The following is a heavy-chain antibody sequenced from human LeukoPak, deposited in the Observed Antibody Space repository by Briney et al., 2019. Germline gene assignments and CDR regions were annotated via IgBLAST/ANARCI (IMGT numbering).Heavy chain of an antibody. J-gene: IGHJ4*02. CDR3: AKEGGTVGRSGYYFDY. CDR2: IWYGGSNK. CDR1: RFTFSSYG. D-gene: IGHD3-10*01. Sequence: PGGSLRLSCAASRFTFSSYGMHWVRQAPGKGLEWVAVIWYGGSNKYYADSVKGRFTISRDNSKNTLYLQMNSLRAEDTAVYYCAKEGGTVGRSGYYFDYWGQGTLVTVSS. V-gene: IGHV3-30*02.